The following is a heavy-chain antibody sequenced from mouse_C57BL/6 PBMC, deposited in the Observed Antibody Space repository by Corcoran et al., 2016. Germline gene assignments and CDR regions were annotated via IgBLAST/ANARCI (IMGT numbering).Heavy chain of an antibody. Sequence: QVQLQQSGLQLVKPGASVKISCKASGYTFTDYSIKWVKQRPGQGLEWIGWIFPGSGSTYYNEKFKGKAKLTVDKSSSTAYMLLSSLNSEDSAVYFCARKMGYNYAMYYWCQGTSGTLSS. V-gene: IGHV1-75*01. CDR1: GYTFTDYS. CDR3: ARKMGYNYAMYY. CDR2: IFPGSGST. J-gene: IGHJ4*01. D-gene: IGHD3-1*01.